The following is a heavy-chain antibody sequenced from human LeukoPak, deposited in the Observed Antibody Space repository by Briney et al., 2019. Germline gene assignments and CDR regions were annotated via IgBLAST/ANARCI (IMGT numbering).Heavy chain of an antibody. Sequence: SQTLSLTCTVSGGSISSGGYYWSWIRQHPGKGLEWIGYIYYSGSTYYNPSLKSRVTISVDTSKNQFSLKLSSVTAADTAVYYCARGPYYYDSSGYYYYYYYMDVWGKGTTVTVSS. D-gene: IGHD3-22*01. CDR3: ARGPYYYDSSGYYYYYYYMDV. CDR2: IYYSGST. CDR1: GGSISSGGYY. J-gene: IGHJ6*03. V-gene: IGHV4-31*03.